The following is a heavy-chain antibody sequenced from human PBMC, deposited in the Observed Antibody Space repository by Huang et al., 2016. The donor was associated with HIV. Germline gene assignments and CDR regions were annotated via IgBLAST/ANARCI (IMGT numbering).Heavy chain of an antibody. D-gene: IGHD2-15*01. J-gene: IGHJ4*02. CDR2: VYPGDSDA. Sequence: EVQLVQYGPEVKKHGKSLKISWVRQRPGKGQEWMAIVYPGDSDAAYNPSFRGQVTISADESINTAHLQWDGLKTSDSAIYYCARRGFNTGWSPDSWGQGTLVTVSS. CDR3: ARRGFNTGWSPDS. V-gene: IGHV5-51*01.